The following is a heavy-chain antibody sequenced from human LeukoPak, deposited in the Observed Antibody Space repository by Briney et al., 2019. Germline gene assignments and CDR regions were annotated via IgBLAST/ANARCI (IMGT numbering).Heavy chain of an antibody. V-gene: IGHV3-23*01. CDR3: ARRTGGTKDY. J-gene: IGHJ4*02. CDR2: ISYNGAST. Sequence: PGGSLRLFCVASGFTFGDVVMSWVRQAPGKGLEWVSAISYNGASTDYADSVKGRFAISRDNSKNTLYLQMNSLRAEDTAVYYCARRTGGTKDYWGQGTQVTVSS. D-gene: IGHD7-27*01. CDR1: GFTFGDVV.